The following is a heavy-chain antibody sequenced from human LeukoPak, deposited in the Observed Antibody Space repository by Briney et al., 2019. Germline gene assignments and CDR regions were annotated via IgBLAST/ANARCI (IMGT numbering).Heavy chain of an antibody. Sequence: GASVKVSCKASGYTFTSYGISWVRQAPGQGLEWMGGIIPIFGTANYAQKFQGRVTITTDESTSTAYMELSSLRSEDTAVYYCARGKYSSGWYTFDYWGQGTLVTVSS. CDR2: IIPIFGTA. CDR1: GYTFTSYG. V-gene: IGHV1-69*05. CDR3: ARGKYSSGWYTFDY. D-gene: IGHD6-19*01. J-gene: IGHJ4*02.